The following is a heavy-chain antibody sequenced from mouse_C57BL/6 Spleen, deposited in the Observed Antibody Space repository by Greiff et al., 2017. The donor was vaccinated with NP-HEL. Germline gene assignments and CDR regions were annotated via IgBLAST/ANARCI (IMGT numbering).Heavy chain of an antibody. Sequence: EVQLQHSGPELVKPGASVKIPCKASGYTFTDYNMDWVKQSHGKSLEWIGDINPNNGGTIYNQKFKGKATLTVDKSSSTAYMELRSLTSEDTAVYYCARYDGYSFAYWGQGTLVTVSA. CDR2: INPNNGGT. V-gene: IGHV1-18*01. D-gene: IGHD2-3*01. CDR3: ARYDGYSFAY. J-gene: IGHJ3*01. CDR1: GYTFTDYN.